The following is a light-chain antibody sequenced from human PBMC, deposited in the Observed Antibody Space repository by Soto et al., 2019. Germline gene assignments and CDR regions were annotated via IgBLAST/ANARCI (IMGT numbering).Light chain of an antibody. CDR2: GAS. CDR3: QQANSFPLT. V-gene: IGKV3D-20*02. J-gene: IGKJ4*01. Sequence: LTKSVATVSLYKGERATLSCRASQSVSSSYLAWYQQKPGQAPRLLIYGASSRATGIPDRFSGSGSGTNFTLTISILQPEDFATYYCQQANSFPLTFGGGTNVDIK. CDR1: QSVSSSY.